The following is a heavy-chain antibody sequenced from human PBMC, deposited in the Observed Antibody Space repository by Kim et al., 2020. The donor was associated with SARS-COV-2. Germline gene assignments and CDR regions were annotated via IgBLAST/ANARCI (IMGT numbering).Heavy chain of an antibody. D-gene: IGHD1-26*01. CDR2: ISGSGGST. CDR3: AKEPNYYGGYSSPFDS. Sequence: GGSLRLSCAASGFTFSSYAMSWVRQAPGKGLEWVSAISGSGGSTYYADSVKGRFTISRDNSKNTLYLQMNSLRAEDTAVYYCAKEPNYYGGYSSPFDSWGQGTLVTVSS. V-gene: IGHV3-23*01. CDR1: GFTFSSYA. J-gene: IGHJ4*02.